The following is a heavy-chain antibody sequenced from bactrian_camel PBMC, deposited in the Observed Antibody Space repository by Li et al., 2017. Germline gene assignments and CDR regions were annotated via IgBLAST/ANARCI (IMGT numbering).Heavy chain of an antibody. D-gene: IGHD4*01. V-gene: IGHV3S55*01. Sequence: QLVESGGGSVQTGGSLTLSCVVSRLSYPCMAWFRQAPGKEREAVASIRSTGSTLYADSVNGRFTISKDNSRNILFLQMNSLKPDDTAMYYCAADIPSATVTGPTCRPAEFRYWGQGTQVTVS. CDR1: RLSYPC. J-gene: IGHJ6*01. CDR2: IRSTGST. CDR3: AADIPSATVTGPTCRPAEFRY.